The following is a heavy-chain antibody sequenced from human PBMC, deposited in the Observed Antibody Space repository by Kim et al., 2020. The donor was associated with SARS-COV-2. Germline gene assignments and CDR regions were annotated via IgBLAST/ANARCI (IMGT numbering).Heavy chain of an antibody. CDR2: ISYGGIEK. D-gene: IGHD4-17*01. CDR1: GFTFSNYA. CDR3: AKDPHILSTVTRGFQS. V-gene: IGHV3-30*18. J-gene: IGHJ5*02. Sequence: GGSLRLSCAASGFTFSNYAIHWVRQAPGKGLEWVAVISYGGIEKYYADSVKGRFTISRDDSMGTLFLQMDSLRPEDTAVYYCAKDPHILSTVTRGFQSWGQGTLVTVSS.